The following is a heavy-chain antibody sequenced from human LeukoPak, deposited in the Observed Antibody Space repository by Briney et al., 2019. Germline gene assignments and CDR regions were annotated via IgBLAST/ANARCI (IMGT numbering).Heavy chain of an antibody. D-gene: IGHD2-15*01. CDR3: ARDAKCSGGSCYSPDY. CDR1: GFTVSSNY. V-gene: IGHV3-53*01. CDR2: IYSGGST. J-gene: IGHJ4*02. Sequence: GGSLRLSCAASGFTVSSNYMSWVRQAPGKGLEWVSVIYSGGSTYYADSVKGRFTISRDNSKNTLYLQMNSLRAEDTAVYYCARDAKCSGGSCYSPDYWGQGTLVTVSS.